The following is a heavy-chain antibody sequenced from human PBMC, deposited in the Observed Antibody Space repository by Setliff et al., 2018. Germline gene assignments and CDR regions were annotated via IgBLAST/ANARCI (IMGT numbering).Heavy chain of an antibody. CDR3: ARGPPDFVVVPAAAKFDF. CDR2: INA. D-gene: IGHD2-2*01. V-gene: IGHV1-18*01. Sequence: ASVKVSCKSSGYTFTRYGINWVRQAPGQGLEWMGWINAYAQKFQGRVTMTTDTPTSTAYMELRSLRSDDTAVYYCARGPPDFVVVPAAAKFDFWGQGTLVTVSS. CDR1: GYTFTRYG. J-gene: IGHJ4*02.